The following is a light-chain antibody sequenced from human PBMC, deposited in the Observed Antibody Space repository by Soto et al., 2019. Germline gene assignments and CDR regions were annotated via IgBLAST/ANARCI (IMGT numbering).Light chain of an antibody. CDR1: QTISSW. J-gene: IGKJ1*01. CDR2: KAS. Sequence: DIQMTQSPSTLSGSVGDRVTITCRASQTISSWLAWYQQKPGKAPKLLIYKASTLKSGVPSRFSGSGSGTEFTLTISSLQPDDVAIYYCQQYNDYSWTFGQGTKVE. V-gene: IGKV1-5*03. CDR3: QQYNDYSWT.